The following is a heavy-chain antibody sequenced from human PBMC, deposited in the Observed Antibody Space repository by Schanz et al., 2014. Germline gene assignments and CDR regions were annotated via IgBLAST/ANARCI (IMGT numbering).Heavy chain of an antibody. J-gene: IGHJ3*01. Sequence: QVQLVQSGVEVKRPGASVRVSCKASGYSFTDYAIHWVRQAPGQGLEWMGWISGYNGGTNYAPKFQDRVTMTTDTSTSTAYMELRNVRYDDTAMYYCARGIPYCSSTSCSGLDAYDVWGQGTLXTVSS. CDR3: ARGIPYCSSTSCSGLDAYDV. CDR1: GYSFTDYA. CDR2: ISGYNGGT. V-gene: IGHV1-18*01. D-gene: IGHD2-2*01.